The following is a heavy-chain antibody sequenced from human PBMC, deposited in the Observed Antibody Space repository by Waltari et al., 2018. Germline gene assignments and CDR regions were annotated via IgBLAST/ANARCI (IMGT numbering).Heavy chain of an antibody. D-gene: IGHD6-13*01. Sequence: QLQLQESGPGLVKPSETLSLTCTVSGGSISSSSYYWGWIRQPPGKGLEWIGSIYYSGSTYYNPSLKSRVTISVDTSKNQFSLKLSSVTAADTAVYYCARLDQQLITDAFDIWGQGTMVTVSS. CDR3: ARLDQQLITDAFDI. CDR2: IYYSGST. V-gene: IGHV4-39*01. J-gene: IGHJ3*02. CDR1: GGSISSSSYY.